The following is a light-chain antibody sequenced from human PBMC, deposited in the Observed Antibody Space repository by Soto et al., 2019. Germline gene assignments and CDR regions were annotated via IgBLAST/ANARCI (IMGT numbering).Light chain of an antibody. Sequence: QSVLTQPASVSGSPGQSITISCTGTSSDVGAYDYVSWYQQHPDKAPKPMIYEVSNRPSGVSNRFSGSKSVNTATLTISGLQADDEADYYCGSYTSSSTRVFGTGTKVTVL. CDR3: GSYTSSSTRV. CDR2: EVS. CDR1: SSDVGAYDY. V-gene: IGLV2-14*03. J-gene: IGLJ1*01.